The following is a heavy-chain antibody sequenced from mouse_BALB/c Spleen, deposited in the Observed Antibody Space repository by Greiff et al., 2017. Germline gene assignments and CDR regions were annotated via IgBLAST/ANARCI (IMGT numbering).Heavy chain of an antibody. CDR2: INPSTGYT. CDR1: GYTFTSYW. Sequence: QVQLQQSGPELVKPGASVKMSCKASGYTFTSYWMHWVKQRPGQGLEWIGYINPSTGYTEYNQKFKDKATLTADKSSSTAYMQLSSLTSEDSAVYYCARTSVYGYDVWFAYWGQGTLVTVSA. J-gene: IGHJ3*01. D-gene: IGHD2-2*01. CDR3: ARTSVYGYDVWFAY. V-gene: IGHV1-7*01.